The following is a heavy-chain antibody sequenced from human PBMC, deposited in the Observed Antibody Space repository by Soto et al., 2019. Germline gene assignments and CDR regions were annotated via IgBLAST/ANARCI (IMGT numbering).Heavy chain of an antibody. Sequence: GGSLRPSCPASGFTLSSYCMNCVRQAPRKGLEWVSSNSSSSVSRNNADEVKGRFSITRDNAQNSLNLQMNHLRAEDAAVYCCARNESSSIYRIDVWGQGTTVNVSS. CDR3: ARNESSSIYRIDV. CDR1: GFTLSSYC. D-gene: IGHD2-21*01. CDR2: NSSSSVSR. J-gene: IGHJ6*02. V-gene: IGHV3-21*01.